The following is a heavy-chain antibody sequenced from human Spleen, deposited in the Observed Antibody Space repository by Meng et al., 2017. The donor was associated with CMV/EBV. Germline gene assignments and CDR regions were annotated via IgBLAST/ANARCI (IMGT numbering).Heavy chain of an antibody. V-gene: IGHV4-39*07. CDR1: GGSITDPNYY. Sequence: ESLKISCTVSGGSITDPNYYWDWIRQPPGKGLEWIGRISYSGSSHYNASLKSRVTISVDTSNNQFSLKLNSVTAADTAVYYCARGPISMIRGWGQGTLVTVSS. CDR2: ISYSGSS. J-gene: IGHJ4*02. D-gene: IGHD3-10*01. CDR3: ARGPISMIRG.